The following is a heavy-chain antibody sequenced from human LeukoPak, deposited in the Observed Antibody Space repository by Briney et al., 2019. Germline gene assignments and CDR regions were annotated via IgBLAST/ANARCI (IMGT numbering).Heavy chain of an antibody. CDR1: GGSFSGYY. V-gene: IGHV4-34*01. J-gene: IGHJ3*01. Sequence: KPWETLSLTCAIYGGSFSGYYWGWIRRPPGKGLEGIGEINHSGSTNYHPSLKSRVTISVDTSKNKFSLKLRSVTAADTAVYYCARALDYYDILTGYYMTDAFDVWGQGTMVTVSS. D-gene: IGHD3-9*01. CDR2: INHSGST. CDR3: ARALDYYDILTGYYMTDAFDV.